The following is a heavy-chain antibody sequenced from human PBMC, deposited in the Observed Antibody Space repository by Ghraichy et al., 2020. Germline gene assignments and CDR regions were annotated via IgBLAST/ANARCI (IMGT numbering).Heavy chain of an antibody. D-gene: IGHD3-22*01. CDR2: IYYSGST. V-gene: IGHV4-39*01. J-gene: IGHJ3*02. Sequence: SETLSLTCTVSGGSISSSSYYWGWIRQPPGKGLEWIGSIYYSGSTYYNPSLKSRVTISVDTSKNQFSLKLSSVTAADTAVYYCARGIIVVVITPRSLPYDAFDIWGQGTMVTVSS. CDR3: ARGIIVVVITPRSLPYDAFDI. CDR1: GGSISSSSYY.